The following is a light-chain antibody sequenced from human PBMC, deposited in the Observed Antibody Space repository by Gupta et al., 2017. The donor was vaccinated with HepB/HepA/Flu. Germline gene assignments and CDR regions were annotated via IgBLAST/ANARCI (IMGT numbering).Light chain of an antibody. Sequence: IVLTQSPLTLSFSPGETATLSCRASQSVSSSYLAWYQQKPGQAPRLLIYGASSRATGIPDRFSGSGSGTEFTPTISRLEPEDFAVYYCQQYGSSRSTFGHGTKLEIK. CDR1: QSVSSSY. CDR2: GAS. J-gene: IGKJ2*01. V-gene: IGKV3-20*01. CDR3: QQYGSSRST.